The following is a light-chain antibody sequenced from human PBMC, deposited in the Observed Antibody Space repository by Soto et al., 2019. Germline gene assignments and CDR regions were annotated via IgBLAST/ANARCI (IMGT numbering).Light chain of an antibody. V-gene: IGKV3-20*01. CDR2: GAS. Sequence: EIVLTQSPGTLSLSPGERATLSCRASRTVSSTYLAWYQQKPGQAPRLLIYGASSRAAGIPDRFSGRGSGTDFTLTIGRLEPEDFAVYYCQQYDRPPWTFGQGTKVDIK. CDR3: QQYDRPPWT. CDR1: RTVSSTY. J-gene: IGKJ1*01.